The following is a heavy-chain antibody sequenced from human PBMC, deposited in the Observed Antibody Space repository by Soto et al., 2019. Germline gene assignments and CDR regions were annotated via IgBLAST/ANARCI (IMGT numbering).Heavy chain of an antibody. D-gene: IGHD1-20*01. CDR2: INAGGGYT. CDR3: VRDHNWAFDY. CDR1: GYSFTNYY. Sequence: GASVKVSCKASGYSFTNYYMRWVRQAPGQGLEWMGTINAGGGYTTYAQRSQGRVTMTRDTSTSTVSMELSSLRVEDTALYYCVRDHNWAFDYWAPGTLVTVSS. V-gene: IGHV1-46*01. J-gene: IGHJ4*02.